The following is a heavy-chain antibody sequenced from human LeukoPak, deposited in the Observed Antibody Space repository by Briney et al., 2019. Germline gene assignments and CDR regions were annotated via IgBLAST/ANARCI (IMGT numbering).Heavy chain of an antibody. CDR3: ARVYYSNSYDYWYFDL. V-gene: IGHV4-39*07. J-gene: IGHJ2*01. D-gene: IGHD6-13*01. Sequence: SETLSLTCSVSGGSIRSTTYYWGWIRQPPGKRLEWIASIYYSGNTYYSPSLMSRVTISVDTSKNQFSLNLRSVTAADTAVYYCARVYYSNSYDYWYFDLWGRGTLVTVSS. CDR2: IYYSGNT. CDR1: GGSIRSTTYY.